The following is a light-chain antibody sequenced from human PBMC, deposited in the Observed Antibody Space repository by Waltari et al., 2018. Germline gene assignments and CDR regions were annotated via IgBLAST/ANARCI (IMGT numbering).Light chain of an antibody. J-gene: IGLJ1*01. CDR3: YSYTSTRSFV. CDR1: SSYVGGYNY. CDR2: DVT. V-gene: IGLV2-14*03. Sequence: QSALTQPASVSGSPGQSITIPCTGTSSYVGGYNYVPSYQQPPGKAPQLRIYDVTNRPSGVSNRFSGSKSGNTASLTISGLQAEDEADYYCYSYTSTRSFVFGTGTEVTVL.